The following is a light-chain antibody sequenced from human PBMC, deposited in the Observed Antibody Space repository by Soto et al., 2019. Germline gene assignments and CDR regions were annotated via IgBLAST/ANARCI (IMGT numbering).Light chain of an antibody. CDR2: DVR. Sequence: QSVLTQPASVSGSPGPSITISCTGTRSDVGGYNYVSWSQQHPGKAPKLMIYDVRNRPSGVSNRFSGSKSVNTAFLTISWLQAEDEADYYCSSYTTVSTYVFGTGTKLTVL. V-gene: IGLV2-14*01. CDR1: RSDVGGYNY. J-gene: IGLJ1*01. CDR3: SSYTTVSTYV.